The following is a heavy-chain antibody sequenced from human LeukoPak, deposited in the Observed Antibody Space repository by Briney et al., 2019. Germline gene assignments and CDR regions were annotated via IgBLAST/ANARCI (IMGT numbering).Heavy chain of an antibody. CDR2: IYYSGST. CDR1: GGPISSYY. J-gene: IGHJ3*02. Sequence: SETLSLTCTVSGGPISSYYWSWIRQPPGKGLEWIGYIYYSGSTNYDPSLKSRVTISVDTSKNQFSLKLSSVTAADTAVYYCARDRGIPLDIWGQGTMVTVSS. V-gene: IGHV4-59*12. CDR3: ARDRGIPLDI. D-gene: IGHD2-21*01.